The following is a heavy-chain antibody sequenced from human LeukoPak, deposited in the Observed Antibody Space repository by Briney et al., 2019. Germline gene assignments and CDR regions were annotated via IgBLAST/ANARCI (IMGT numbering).Heavy chain of an antibody. CDR2: FYYSGST. CDR3: ARPYYYDSRIDP. V-gene: IGHV4-30-4*01. D-gene: IGHD3-22*01. CDR1: GGSISSGDYY. Sequence: PSETLSLTCTVSGGSISSGDYYWRWLRQPPGKGLEWIGYFYYSGSTYYNPSLKSRVTISVDTSKNQFSLKLSSVTAADTAVYYCARPYYYDSRIDPWGQGTLVTVSS. J-gene: IGHJ5*02.